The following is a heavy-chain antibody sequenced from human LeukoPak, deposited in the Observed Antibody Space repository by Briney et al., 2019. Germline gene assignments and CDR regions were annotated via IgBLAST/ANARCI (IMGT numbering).Heavy chain of an antibody. V-gene: IGHV4-4*02. CDR2: IYHSGST. CDR3: ARDRIVGATRAFDY. CDR1: GGSISSSNW. D-gene: IGHD1-26*01. J-gene: IGHJ4*02. Sequence: PSETLSLTCAVSGGSISSSNWWSWVRQPPGKGLEWIGEIYHSGSTNYNPSLKSRVTISVDKSKNQFSLKLSSVTAADTAVYYCARDRIVGATRAFDYWGQGTLVTVSS.